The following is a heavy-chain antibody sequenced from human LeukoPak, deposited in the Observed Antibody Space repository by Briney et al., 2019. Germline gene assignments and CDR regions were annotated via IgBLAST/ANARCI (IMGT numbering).Heavy chain of an antibody. Sequence: GGSLRLSCAASGFTFSSYSMNWVRQAPGKGLEWVPYISSSSSTIYYADSVKGRFTISRDNAKNSLYLQMNSLRADDTDVYYCARELGTVTTDYWGQGNLVTVSS. V-gene: IGHV3-48*01. CDR2: ISSSSSTI. CDR1: GFTFSSYS. J-gene: IGHJ4*02. CDR3: ARELGTVTTDY. D-gene: IGHD4-17*01.